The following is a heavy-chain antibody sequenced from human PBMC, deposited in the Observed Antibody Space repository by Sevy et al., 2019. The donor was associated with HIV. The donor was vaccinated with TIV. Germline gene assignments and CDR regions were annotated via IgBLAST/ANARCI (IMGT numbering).Heavy chain of an antibody. Sequence: ASVKVSCKASGYTFTGYYMHWVRQAPGQGLEWMGWINPNSGGTNYAQKFQGRVTMTRDTSISTAYMELSRLRSDDTAVYYCARGSQLERRLYDAFDIWGQWTMVTVSS. V-gene: IGHV1-2*02. CDR3: ARGSQLERRLYDAFDI. CDR1: GYTFTGYY. D-gene: IGHD1-1*01. CDR2: INPNSGGT. J-gene: IGHJ3*02.